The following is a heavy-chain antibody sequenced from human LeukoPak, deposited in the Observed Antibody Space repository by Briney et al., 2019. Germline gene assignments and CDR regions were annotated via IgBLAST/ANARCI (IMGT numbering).Heavy chain of an antibody. V-gene: IGHV3-9*01. D-gene: IGHD1-26*01. CDR1: GFIFNNYA. Sequence: GRSLRLSCAGSGFIFNNYAMHWVRQPPGKGLEWVSGISWNSGSIDYADSVKGRFTISRDNAKNSLYLQMNSLRAEDTAVYYCARGRNRVGATTDYWGQGTLVTVSS. CDR3: ARGRNRVGATTDY. CDR2: ISWNSGSI. J-gene: IGHJ4*02.